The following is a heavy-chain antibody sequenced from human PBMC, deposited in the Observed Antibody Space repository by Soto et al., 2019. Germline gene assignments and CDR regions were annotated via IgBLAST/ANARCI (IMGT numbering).Heavy chain of an antibody. CDR3: AREWGRTYYYDSSGYSHFDWSGPPT. V-gene: IGHV1-69*13. J-gene: IGHJ5*02. Sequence: SVKVSCKASGGTFSSYAISWVRQAPGQGLEWMGGIIPIFGTANYAQKFQGRVTITADESTSTAYMELSSLRSEDTAVYYCAREWGRTYYYDSSGYSHFDWSGPPTWGQGTLVTVSS. CDR2: IIPIFGTA. CDR1: GGTFSSYA. D-gene: IGHD3-22*01.